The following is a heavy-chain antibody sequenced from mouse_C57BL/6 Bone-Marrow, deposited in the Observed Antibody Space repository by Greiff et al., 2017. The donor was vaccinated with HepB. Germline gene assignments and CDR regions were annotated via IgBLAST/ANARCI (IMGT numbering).Heavy chain of an antibody. CDR2: IDPSDSYT. D-gene: IGHD2-4*01. Sequence: QVQLQQPGAELVKPGASVKLSCKASGYTFTSYWMQWVKQRPGQGLEWIGEIDPSDSYTNYNQKFKGKATLTVDTSSSTAYMQLSSLTSEDSAVYYCARENDSAWFAYWGQGTLVTVS. J-gene: IGHJ3*01. CDR1: GYTFTSYW. V-gene: IGHV1-50*01. CDR3: ARENDSAWFAY.